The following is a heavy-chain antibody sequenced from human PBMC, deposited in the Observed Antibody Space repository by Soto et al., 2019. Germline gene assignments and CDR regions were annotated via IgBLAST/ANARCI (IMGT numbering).Heavy chain of an antibody. D-gene: IGHD3-16*01. J-gene: IGHJ4*02. Sequence: PGGFLRLSCAASGFTFSSYAMSWVRQAPGKGLEWVSAISGSGGSTYYADSVKGRFTISRDNSKNTLYLQMNSLRAEDTAVYYCAKDLFGGPWPQSDYWGQGTLVTVSS. V-gene: IGHV3-23*01. CDR1: GFTFSSYA. CDR2: ISGSGGST. CDR3: AKDLFGGPWPQSDY.